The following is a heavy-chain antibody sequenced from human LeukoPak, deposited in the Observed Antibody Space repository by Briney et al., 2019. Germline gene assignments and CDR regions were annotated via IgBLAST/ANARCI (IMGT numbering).Heavy chain of an antibody. Sequence: PGGSLRLSCAAPGFTFSSYWVSWVRQAPGKGLEWVANIKQDGSEKYYVDSVKGRFTISRDNAKNSLYLQMNSLRAEDTAVYYCAREGGSGWLTSFFDYWGQGTLVTVSS. V-gene: IGHV3-7*01. J-gene: IGHJ4*02. D-gene: IGHD6-19*01. CDR2: IKQDGSEK. CDR3: AREGGSGWLTSFFDY. CDR1: GFTFSSYW.